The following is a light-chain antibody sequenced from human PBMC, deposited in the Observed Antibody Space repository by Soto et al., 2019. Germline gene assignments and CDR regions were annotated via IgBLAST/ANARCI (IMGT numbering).Light chain of an antibody. V-gene: IGLV2-11*01. CDR1: SSDVGGYNY. Sequence: QSVLTQPRSVSGSPGQSVTISCPGTSSDVGGYNYVSWYQQHPGKAPKLMIYDVNKRPSGAPDRFSGSKSGNTASLTISGLQAEDEADYYCCSYAGSYTLYVFGTGTKVTVL. J-gene: IGLJ1*01. CDR2: DVN. CDR3: CSYAGSYTLYV.